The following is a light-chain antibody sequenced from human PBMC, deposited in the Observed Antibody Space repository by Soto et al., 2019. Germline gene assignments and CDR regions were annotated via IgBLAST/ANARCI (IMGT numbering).Light chain of an antibody. Sequence: EIVLTQSPGTLSLSPGERATLSCRASQSVTKYLAWYQQRPGQAPRLLIYDASNRAPGIPARFSGSGSGTDFTLTISSLEPEDFAADYCQQRSTAMTFGPGTRVDIK. CDR1: QSVTKY. J-gene: IGKJ3*01. CDR2: DAS. V-gene: IGKV3-11*01. CDR3: QQRSTAMT.